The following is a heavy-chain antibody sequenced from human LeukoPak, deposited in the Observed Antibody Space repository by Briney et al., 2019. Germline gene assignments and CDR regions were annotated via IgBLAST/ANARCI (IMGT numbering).Heavy chain of an antibody. J-gene: IGHJ3*02. Sequence: GASVKVSCKASGYTFTGYYMHWVRQAPGQGLEWMGWINPNSGGTNYAQKFQGRVTLTRDTSISTAYMELSRLRSDDTAVYYCAGRGCSSTSCPLAFDIWGQGTMVTVSS. CDR2: INPNSGGT. CDR1: GYTFTGYY. V-gene: IGHV1-2*02. D-gene: IGHD2-2*01. CDR3: AGRGCSSTSCPLAFDI.